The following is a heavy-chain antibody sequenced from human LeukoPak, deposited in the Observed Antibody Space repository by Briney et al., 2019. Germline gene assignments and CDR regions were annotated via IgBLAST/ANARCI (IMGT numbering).Heavy chain of an antibody. CDR2: ISGNGGVI. CDR3: ARDPRTVRI. Sequence: GGSLRLSCAASGFTFSDNYMTWVRQAPGKGLEWLSYISGNGGVIQYADSVKGRFTISRDNAKNLLYLQMDSLRVEDTAIYYCARDPRTVRIWGQGTLATVSS. D-gene: IGHD1-1*01. J-gene: IGHJ4*02. CDR1: GFTFSDNY. V-gene: IGHV3-11*04.